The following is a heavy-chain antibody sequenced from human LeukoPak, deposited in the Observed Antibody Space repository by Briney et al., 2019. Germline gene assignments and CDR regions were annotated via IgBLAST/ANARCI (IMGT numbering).Heavy chain of an antibody. CDR2: ISYDGSNK. Sequence: GRSLRLSCAASGFTFSSYAMHWVRQAPGKGLEWVAVISYDGSNKYYADSVKGRFTISRDNSKNTLYPQMNRLRAEDTAVYYCARGYFDWLSPTYNWFDPWGQGTLVTVSS. D-gene: IGHD3-9*01. CDR1: GFTFSSYA. V-gene: IGHV3-30*04. CDR3: ARGYFDWLSPTYNWFDP. J-gene: IGHJ5*02.